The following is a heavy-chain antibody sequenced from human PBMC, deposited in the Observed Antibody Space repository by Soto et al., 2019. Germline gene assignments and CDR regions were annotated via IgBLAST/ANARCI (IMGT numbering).Heavy chain of an antibody. J-gene: IGHJ5*02. Sequence: QVQLVQSGAEVKKPGSSVKVSCKASGGTFSSYAISWVRQAPGQGLEWMGEIIPIFGTANYAQKFQGRVTITADESTSTAYIELSSLRSDDTAVYYCATDSGPSSGYYPYWFDPWGQGTLVTVSS. V-gene: IGHV1-69*12. CDR1: GGTFSSYA. CDR2: IIPIFGTA. CDR3: ATDSGPSSGYYPYWFDP. D-gene: IGHD3-22*01.